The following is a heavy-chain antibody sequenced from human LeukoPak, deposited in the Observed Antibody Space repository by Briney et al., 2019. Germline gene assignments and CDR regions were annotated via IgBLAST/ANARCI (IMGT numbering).Heavy chain of an antibody. D-gene: IGHD3-3*01. V-gene: IGHV3-7*01. CDR1: GFTFSDYY. CDR3: ARVYYDFWSGYLDY. CDR2: IKQDGSEK. J-gene: IGHJ4*02. Sequence: GGSLRLSCAASGFTFSDYYMSWIRQAPGKGLEWVANIKQDGSEKYYVDSVKGRFTISRDNAKNSLYLQMNSLRAEDTAVYYCARVYYDFWSGYLDYWGQGTLVTVSS.